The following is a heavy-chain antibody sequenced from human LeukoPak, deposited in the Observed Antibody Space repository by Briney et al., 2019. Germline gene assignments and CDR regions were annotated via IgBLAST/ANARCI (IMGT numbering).Heavy chain of an antibody. Sequence: GGSLRLSCAASGFTFSNYEMNWVRQAPGKGLEWVSYISSSGTSIYYADSVKGRLTISRDNFENTLYLQMNSLRAEDTAVYYCAREGDRGIEVADYFDHWGQGTLVTVSS. CDR3: AREGDRGIEVADYFDH. D-gene: IGHD6-19*01. V-gene: IGHV3-48*03. J-gene: IGHJ4*02. CDR1: GFTFSNYE. CDR2: ISSSGTSI.